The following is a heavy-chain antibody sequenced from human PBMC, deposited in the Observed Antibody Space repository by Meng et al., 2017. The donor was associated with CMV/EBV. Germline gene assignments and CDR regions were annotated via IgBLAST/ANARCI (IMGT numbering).Heavy chain of an antibody. J-gene: IGHJ4*02. CDR3: AKDPGDFWSGPYPPDY. CDR1: GLTFSSYA. D-gene: IGHD3-3*01. V-gene: IGHV3-23*01. Sequence: GGSLTLSCAVSGLTFSSYAMSWVRQAPGKGLEWVSAISGSGGSTYYADSVKGRFTISRDNSKNTLYLQMNSLRAEDTAVYYCAKDPGDFWSGPYPPDYWGQGTLVTVSS. CDR2: ISGSGGST.